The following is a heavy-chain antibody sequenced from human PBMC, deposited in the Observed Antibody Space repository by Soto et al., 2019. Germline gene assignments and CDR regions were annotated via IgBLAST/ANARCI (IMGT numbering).Heavy chain of an antibody. CDR2: IHYSGGATYSP. Sequence: SETLSLTCTVSGASIISDGYYWTWIRQHPGKGVEWLGYIHYSGGATYSPSYNPSLKSRIAISVDTSKRLYSLKLTSVSAADTAVYYCARVPTNYQVSNGYQPFHHWGQCTLVSVSS. J-gene: IGHJ1*01. CDR1: GASIISDGYY. CDR3: ARVPTNYQVSNGYQPFHH. V-gene: IGHV4-31*03. D-gene: IGHD3-22*01.